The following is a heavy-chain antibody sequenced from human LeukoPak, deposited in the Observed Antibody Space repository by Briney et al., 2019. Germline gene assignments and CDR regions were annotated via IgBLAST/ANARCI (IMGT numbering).Heavy chain of an antibody. CDR1: GGSFSGYY. D-gene: IGHD3-9*01. Sequence: SETLSLTCAVYGGSFSGYYWSWIRQPPGKGLEWIGEINHSGSTYYNPSLKSRVTISVDTSKNQFSLKLSSVTAADTAVYYCARHRWGYFDSTRVQYYFDYWGQGTLVTVSS. CDR3: ARHRWGYFDSTRVQYYFDY. CDR2: INHSGST. J-gene: IGHJ4*02. V-gene: IGHV4-34*01.